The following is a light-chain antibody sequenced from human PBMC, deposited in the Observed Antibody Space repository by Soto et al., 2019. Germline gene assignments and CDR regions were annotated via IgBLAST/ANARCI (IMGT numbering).Light chain of an antibody. V-gene: IGLV3-21*02. Sequence: YELTQPPWVSVAPGQTATISCGENNIDSRTVHWYQQKPGQAPLLVVYDNSFRPSGIPNRLSGSQSGNTATLTISRVEAGDEADYYSQVWDTVDDHIYVLGPGNKANVL. CDR1: NIDSRT. CDR3: QVWDTVDDHIYV. CDR2: DNS. J-gene: IGLJ1*01.